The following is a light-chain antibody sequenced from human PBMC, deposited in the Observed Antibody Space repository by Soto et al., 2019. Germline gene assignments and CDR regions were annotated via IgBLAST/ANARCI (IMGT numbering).Light chain of an antibody. V-gene: IGKV3-15*01. CDR2: GAS. J-gene: IGKJ1*01. CDR1: QSVSSN. Sequence: EILMTQSPATLSVSPGERATLSCRASQSVSSNLAWYQQKPGQAPRLLIYGASTRATGIPARFSGSGSGTEFPLTISSLQSEDFAVYYCQPYNNWPQTFGQGTKVEIK. CDR3: QPYNNWPQT.